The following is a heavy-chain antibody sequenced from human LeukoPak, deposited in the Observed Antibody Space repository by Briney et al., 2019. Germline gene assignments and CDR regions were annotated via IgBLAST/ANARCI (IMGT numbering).Heavy chain of an antibody. V-gene: IGHV4-34*01. CDR2: INHSGST. D-gene: IGHD2-21*01. CDR3: ARHGDWGRYYFDY. J-gene: IGHJ4*02. CDR1: GGSFSGYY. Sequence: SSETLSLTCAVYGGSFSGYYWSWIRQPPGKGLEWIGEINHSGSTNYNPSLKSRVTISVDTSKNQFSLKLSSVTAADTAVYYRARHGDWGRYYFDYWGQGTLVTVSS.